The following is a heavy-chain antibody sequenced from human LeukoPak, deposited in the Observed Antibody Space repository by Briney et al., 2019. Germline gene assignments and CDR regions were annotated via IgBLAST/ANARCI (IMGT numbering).Heavy chain of an antibody. J-gene: IGHJ5*02. V-gene: IGHV4-4*07. D-gene: IGHD2-2*01. CDR1: GGSISSYY. Sequence: SETLSLTCTVSGGSISSYYWSWIRQPAGKGLEWIGRIYTSGSTNYNPSLKSRVTMSVDTSKNQFSLKLSSVTAADTAVYYCARDREAYQNKGFDPWGQGTLVTVSS. CDR3: ARDREAYQNKGFDP. CDR2: IYTSGST.